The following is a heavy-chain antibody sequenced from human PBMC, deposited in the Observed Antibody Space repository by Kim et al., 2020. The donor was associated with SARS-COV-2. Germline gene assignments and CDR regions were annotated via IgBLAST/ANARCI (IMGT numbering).Heavy chain of an antibody. J-gene: IGHJ6*02. CDR1: GFTVSSNY. CDR2: IYSGGST. V-gene: IGHV3-66*02. CDR3: AREIADYYGMDV. D-gene: IGHD2-15*01. Sequence: GGSLRLSCAASGFTVSSNYMSWVRQAPGKGLEWVSVIYSGGSTHYADSAKGRFTISRDNYKNKLYHQMNSLRAEDTAVYYCAREIADYYGMDVWGQGTTVTVSS.